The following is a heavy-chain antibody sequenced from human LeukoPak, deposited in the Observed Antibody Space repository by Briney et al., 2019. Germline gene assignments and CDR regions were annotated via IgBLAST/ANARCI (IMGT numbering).Heavy chain of an antibody. D-gene: IGHD3-9*01. CDR1: GGSISSGSYY. CDR3: ARSKYDTYDY. Sequence: SETLSLTCTVSGGSISSGSYYWSWIRQPAGKGLEWIGRIYTSGSTNCNPSLKSRVTISVDTSKNQFSLKLSSVTAADTAVYYCARSKYDTYDYWGQGTLVTVSS. J-gene: IGHJ4*02. CDR2: IYTSGST. V-gene: IGHV4-61*02.